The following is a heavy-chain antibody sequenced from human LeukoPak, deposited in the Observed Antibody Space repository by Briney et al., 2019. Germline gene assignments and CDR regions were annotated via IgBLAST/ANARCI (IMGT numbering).Heavy chain of an antibody. V-gene: IGHV3-30*03. J-gene: IGHJ4*02. CDR2: ISYDGSNK. Sequence: GGSLRLSCAASGFTFSSYGMHWVRQAPGKGLEWVAVISYDGSNKYYADSVKGRFTISRDNSKNTLYLQMNSLRAEDTAVYYCARGTEPGIAAPYYFDYWGQGTLVTVSS. D-gene: IGHD6-13*01. CDR3: ARGTEPGIAAPYYFDY. CDR1: GFTFSSYG.